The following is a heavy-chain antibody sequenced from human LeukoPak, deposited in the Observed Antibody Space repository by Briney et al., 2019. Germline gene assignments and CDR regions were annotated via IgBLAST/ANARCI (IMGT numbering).Heavy chain of an antibody. D-gene: IGHD3-10*01. V-gene: IGHV3-21*01. J-gene: IGHJ4*02. CDR1: GFTFSSYS. Sequence: GGSLRLSCAASGFTFSSYSMNWVRQAPGKGLEWVSSISSSSSYIHYADSVKGRFTISRDNAKNSLYLQMNSLRAEDTAVYYCASPAYMVRGVIPTYWGQGTLVTVSS. CDR2: ISSSSSYI. CDR3: ASPAYMVRGVIPTY.